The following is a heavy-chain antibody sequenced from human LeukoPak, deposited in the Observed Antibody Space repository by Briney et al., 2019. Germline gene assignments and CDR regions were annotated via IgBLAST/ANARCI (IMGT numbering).Heavy chain of an antibody. J-gene: IGHJ2*01. CDR3: AKAGYYYDSSGYSYWYFDL. D-gene: IGHD3-22*01. V-gene: IGHV3-23*01. CDR1: GFTFSSYA. Sequence: PGGSLRLSCAASGFTFSSYAMSWVRHAPGNGLEWVSAVCGSGGSTYYADSVKGRFTISRDDSKNTLYLQMNSLRAEDTAVYYCAKAGYYYDSSGYSYWYFDLWGRGTLVIVSS. CDR2: VCGSGGST.